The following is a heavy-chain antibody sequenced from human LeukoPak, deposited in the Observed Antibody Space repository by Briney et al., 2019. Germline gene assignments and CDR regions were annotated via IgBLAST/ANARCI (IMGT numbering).Heavy chain of an antibody. D-gene: IGHD1-1*01. J-gene: IGHJ4*02. Sequence: SETLSLTCAVYGGSFSDYNWTWIRQPPGKGLEWIGEIGHNASANYNPSLKGRVTISVDTSKNQFSLKLTSVTAADTAVYYCARPSGGTPFKRSDYWGQGTLVTVSS. CDR1: GGSFSDYN. CDR3: ARPSGGTPFKRSDY. CDR2: IGHNASA. V-gene: IGHV4-34*01.